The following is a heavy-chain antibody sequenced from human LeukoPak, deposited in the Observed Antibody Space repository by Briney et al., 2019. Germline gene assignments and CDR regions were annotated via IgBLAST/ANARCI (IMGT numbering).Heavy chain of an antibody. D-gene: IGHD3-22*01. J-gene: IGHJ4*02. CDR2: ISGYNGRT. Sequence: ASVKVSCKASGYTFTSYGISWVRQAPGQGLEWMGWISGYNGRTNYAQELQGRVSMTTDTFTSTAYMELRSLRSDDTAVYYCARAVGASYYYHSRDYFDYWGQGTLVTVSS. CDR1: GYTFTSYG. V-gene: IGHV1-18*01. CDR3: ARAVGASYYYHSRDYFDY.